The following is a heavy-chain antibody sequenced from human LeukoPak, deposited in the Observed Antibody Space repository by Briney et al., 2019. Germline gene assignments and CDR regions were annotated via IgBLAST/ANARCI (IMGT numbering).Heavy chain of an antibody. D-gene: IGHD3-10*01. CDR2: ISSSSSYI. J-gene: IGHJ4*02. CDR1: GFTFSSYS. CDR3: ARAPPDGSGSYPGY. Sequence: GGSLRLSCAASGFTFSSYSMNWVRQAPGKGREWVSSISSSSSYIYYADSVKGRFTISRDNAKNSLYLQMNSLRAEDTAVYYCARAPPDGSGSYPGYWGQGTLVTVSS. V-gene: IGHV3-21*01.